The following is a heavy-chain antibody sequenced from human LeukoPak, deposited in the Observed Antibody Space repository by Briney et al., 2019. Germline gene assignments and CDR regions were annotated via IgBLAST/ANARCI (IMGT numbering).Heavy chain of an antibody. V-gene: IGHV3-15*01. J-gene: IGHJ4*02. CDR2: IKSKTDGGTT. Sequence: AGSLRLSCAASGFTFSNAWMSWVRQAPGKGLEWVGRIKSKTDGGTTDYAAPVKGRFTISRDDSKNTLYLQMNSLETEDTAVYFCTTDIIGGSRGIDYWGQGTLVTVSS. D-gene: IGHD1-26*01. CDR1: GFTFSNAW. CDR3: TTDIIGGSRGIDY.